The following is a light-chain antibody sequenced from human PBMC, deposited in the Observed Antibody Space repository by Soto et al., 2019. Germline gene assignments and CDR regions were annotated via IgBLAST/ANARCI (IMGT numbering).Light chain of an antibody. V-gene: IGLV2-14*01. Sequence: QSALTQPASVSGSPGQSITISCSGTSSDVGGYNFVSWYQQHPGKAPKLMIYEVIERPSGVSNRFSGSRSGNTASLTISGLQAEDEADYFCSSYTSTSTVVFGGGTQLTVL. CDR2: EVI. J-gene: IGLJ2*01. CDR3: SSYTSTSTVV. CDR1: SSDVGGYNF.